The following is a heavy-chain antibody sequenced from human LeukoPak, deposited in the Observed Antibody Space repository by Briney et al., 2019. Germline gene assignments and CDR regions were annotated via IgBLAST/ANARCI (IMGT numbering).Heavy chain of an antibody. Sequence: GGSLRLSCAASGFTFSDSAIHWVRQASGRGLEWVGRIRSKGNNYATEYAASVTGSFTISRDDSKNTAYLQMNSLKTDDTAVYYCARPAGRGYDGFDYWGQGTLVTVSS. CDR3: ARPAGRGYDGFDY. CDR2: IRSKGNNYAT. D-gene: IGHD5-12*01. J-gene: IGHJ4*02. V-gene: IGHV3-73*01. CDR1: GFTFSDSA.